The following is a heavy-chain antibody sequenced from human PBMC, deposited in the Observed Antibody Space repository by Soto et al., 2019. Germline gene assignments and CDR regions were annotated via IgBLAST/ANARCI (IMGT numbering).Heavy chain of an antibody. Sequence: QVQLVESGGGVVQPGRSLRLSCAASGFTFSSYGMHWVRQAPGKGLEWVAVIIYDGSTKYYADSVKGPFTISRDNSKSKLYLQMNSLKTEETAVHYCAKDRMGAGVRGYFDYWGQGTLVTVSP. D-gene: IGHD3-10*01. V-gene: IGHV3-30*18. CDR1: GFTFSSYG. J-gene: IGHJ4*02. CDR3: AKDRMGAGVRGYFDY. CDR2: IIYDGSTK.